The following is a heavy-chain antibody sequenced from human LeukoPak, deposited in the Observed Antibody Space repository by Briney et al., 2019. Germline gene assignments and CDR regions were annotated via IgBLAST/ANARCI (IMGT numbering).Heavy chain of an antibody. V-gene: IGHV4-59*01. CDR2: IYYSGST. CDR1: GGSISSYY. CDR3: ARDTPGGFQH. D-gene: IGHD1-14*01. J-gene: IGHJ1*01. Sequence: PSETLSLNCTVSGGSISSYYWSWIRQPPGKGLEWIGYIYYSGSTNYNPSLKSRVTISVDTSKNQFSLKLSSVTAADTAVYYCARDTPGGFQHWGQGTLVTVSS.